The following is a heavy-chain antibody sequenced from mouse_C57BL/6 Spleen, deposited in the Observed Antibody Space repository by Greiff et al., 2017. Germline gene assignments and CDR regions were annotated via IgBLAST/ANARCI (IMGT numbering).Heavy chain of an antibody. CDR3: ARDWEGYYAMDY. Sequence: QVQLQQPGTELVKPGASVKLSCKASGYTFTSYWMHWVKQRPGQGLEWIGNINPSNGGTNYNKKFKSKATLTVDKSSSTAYMQLSSLTSEDSAVYYCARDWEGYYAMDYWGQGTSVTVSS. CDR2: INPSNGGT. V-gene: IGHV1-53*01. CDR1: GYTFTSYW. J-gene: IGHJ4*01. D-gene: IGHD4-1*01.